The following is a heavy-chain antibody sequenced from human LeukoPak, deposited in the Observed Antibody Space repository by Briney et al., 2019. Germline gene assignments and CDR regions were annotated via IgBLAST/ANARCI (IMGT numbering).Heavy chain of an antibody. CDR3: ARSLLAGTRGAFDI. V-gene: IGHV3-13*04. J-gene: IGHJ3*02. CDR2: IGTAGDT. Sequence: GGSLRLSCAASGFTFSSYDMHWVRQATGKGLEWVSAIGTAGDTYYPGFVKGRFTISRENAKNSLYLQMNSLRAGDTAVYYCARSLLAGTRGAFDIWGQGTMVTVSS. CDR1: GFTFSSYD. D-gene: IGHD6-19*01.